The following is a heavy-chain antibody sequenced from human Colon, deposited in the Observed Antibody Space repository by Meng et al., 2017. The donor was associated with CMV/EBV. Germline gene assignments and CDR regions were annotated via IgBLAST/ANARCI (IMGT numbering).Heavy chain of an antibody. CDR2: ISVNSIG. Sequence: GGSLRLSCVGLGFRFDHYGMHWVRQVPGKGLEWVSGISVNSIGEYSESVKGRFTISRDNAKNSLYLQMNSLKPEDTALYYCVKDMSVTNWGSGGLDVWGQGTTVTVSS. CDR3: VKDMSVTNWGSGGLDV. CDR1: GFRFDHYG. D-gene: IGHD3-10*01. J-gene: IGHJ6*02. V-gene: IGHV3-9*01.